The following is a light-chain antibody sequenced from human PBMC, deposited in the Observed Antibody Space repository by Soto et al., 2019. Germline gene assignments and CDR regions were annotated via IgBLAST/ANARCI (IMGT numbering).Light chain of an antibody. J-gene: IGKJ2*02. CDR2: GAS. CDR3: QQYGSSPPCT. Sequence: EILLTQSPGTMSLSPGERATLSCRASQSVSSSYLAWYQQKPGQAPRLLIYGASSRATGIPDRFSGSGSGTDFTLTISRLEPEDFAVYYCQQYGSSPPCTFGQGTKLEIK. V-gene: IGKV3-20*01. CDR1: QSVSSSY.